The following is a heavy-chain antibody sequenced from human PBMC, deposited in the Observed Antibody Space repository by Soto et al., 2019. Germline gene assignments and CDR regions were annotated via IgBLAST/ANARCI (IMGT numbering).Heavy chain of an antibody. CDR2: ITDGGGST. V-gene: IGHV3-23*01. Sequence: EVQLLESGGGLVQPGGSLRLSCAASGFTFGSYAMHWVRQAPGKGLEWVSGITDGGGSTFYANSLQGRVTISRDNSKNTLYLQMSSPTAADRATYYCAKVGLFRNGYMGVVRGDYWGQGTLVTVSA. CDR1: GFTFGSYA. CDR3: AKVGLFRNGYMGVVRGDY. D-gene: IGHD6-13*01. J-gene: IGHJ4*02.